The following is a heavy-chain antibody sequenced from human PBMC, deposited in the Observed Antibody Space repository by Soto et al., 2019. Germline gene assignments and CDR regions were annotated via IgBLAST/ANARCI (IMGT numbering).Heavy chain of an antibody. V-gene: IGHV4-31*03. CDR1: GGSISSGGYY. D-gene: IGHD3-10*01. J-gene: IGHJ4*02. CDR3: ARQITMARGIDF. Sequence: QVQLLESGPGHVKASETLSLTCSISGGSISSGGYYWSWVRQRPGKGLEWIGYVYFNENTYYNPSLKSRVTISVGTSKSQFSLRLSSVTAADAAVYYCARQITMARGIDFWGPGISVSVSS. CDR2: VYFNENT.